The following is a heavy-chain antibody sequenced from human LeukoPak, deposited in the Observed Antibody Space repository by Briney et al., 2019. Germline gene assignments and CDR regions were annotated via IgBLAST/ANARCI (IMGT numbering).Heavy chain of an antibody. J-gene: IGHJ5*02. Sequence: SVKVSCKVSGYPLTELSMHWVRQAPGQGLEWMGGIIPIFGTANYAQKFQGRVTITADESTSTAYMELSSLRSEDTAVYYCAREAQEGYCSSTSCPFGPWGQGTLVTVSS. CDR2: IIPIFGTA. D-gene: IGHD2-2*01. CDR3: AREAQEGYCSSTSCPFGP. V-gene: IGHV1-69*13. CDR1: GYPLTELS.